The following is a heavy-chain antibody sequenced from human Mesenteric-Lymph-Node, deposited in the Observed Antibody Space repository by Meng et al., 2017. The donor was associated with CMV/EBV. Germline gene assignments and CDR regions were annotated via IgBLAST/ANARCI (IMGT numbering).Heavy chain of an antibody. V-gene: IGHV3-30*02. J-gene: IGHJ6*02. CDR3: AKARSGGYLFDYDYGMDV. CDR2: IRYDGSNK. Sequence: GESLKISCAASGFSFSSYGMHWVRQAPGKGLEWVAFIRYDGSNKYYADSVKGRFTISRDNSKNTLYLQMNSLRAEDTAVYYCAKARSGGYLFDYDYGMDVWGQGTTVTVSS. CDR1: GFSFSSYG. D-gene: IGHD3-10*01.